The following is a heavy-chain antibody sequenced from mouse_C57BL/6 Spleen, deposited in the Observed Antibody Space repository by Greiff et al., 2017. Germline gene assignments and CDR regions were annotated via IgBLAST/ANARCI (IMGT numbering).Heavy chain of an antibody. CDR3: ARSGAGRYFEV. D-gene: IGHD4-1*01. J-gene: IGHJ1*03. CDR2: IYPGDGVT. Sequence: VQVVESGPELVKPGASVKISCKASGYAFSSSWMNWVKQRPGKGLEWIGRIYPGDGVTNYKGKFKGKATLTADKSSSTAYMQLSSLTSEDSAVYCCARSGAGRYFEVWGTGTTVTVSS. V-gene: IGHV1-82*01. CDR1: GYAFSSSW.